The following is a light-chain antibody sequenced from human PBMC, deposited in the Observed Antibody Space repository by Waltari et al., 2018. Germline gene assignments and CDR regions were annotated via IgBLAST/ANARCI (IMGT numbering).Light chain of an antibody. J-gene: IGLJ3*02. CDR1: TSNIGAGYA. V-gene: IGLV1-40*01. Sequence: QSVLTQPPSVSGAPGQRVTISCPGTTSNIGAGYAVYWYQQLPGTVPKLLIFVNTNRPPGVPDRFYGSKSGTSASLVITGLQAEDEADYYCQSYDSSLSGKVFGGGTKLTVL. CDR3: QSYDSSLSGKV. CDR2: VNT.